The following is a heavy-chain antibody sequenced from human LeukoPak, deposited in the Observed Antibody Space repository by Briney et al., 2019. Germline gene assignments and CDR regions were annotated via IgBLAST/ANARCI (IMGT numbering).Heavy chain of an antibody. D-gene: IGHD6-13*01. Sequence: GASVKVSCKASGGTFSSYAISWVRQAPGQGLEWMGGIIPIFGTANYAQKFQGRVTITTDESTSTAYMELRSLRSDDTAVYYCARDIGLYSSSWYEIFDYWGQGTLVTVSS. V-gene: IGHV1-69*05. CDR3: ARDIGLYSSSWYEIFDY. CDR1: GGTFSSYA. J-gene: IGHJ4*02. CDR2: IIPIFGTA.